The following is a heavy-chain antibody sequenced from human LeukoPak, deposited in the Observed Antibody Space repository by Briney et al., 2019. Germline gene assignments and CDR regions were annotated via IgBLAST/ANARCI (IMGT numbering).Heavy chain of an antibody. J-gene: IGHJ5*02. CDR1: GFTFSSYA. CDR3: AKGVARSGSYYDNWFDP. D-gene: IGHD1-26*01. V-gene: IGHV3-23*01. Sequence: GGSLRLSCAASGFTFSSYAMSWVRQAPGKGLEWVSAISGSGGSIYYADSVKGRFTISRDNSKNTLYLQMNSLRAEDTAVYYCAKGVARSGSYYDNWFDPWGQGTLVTVSS. CDR2: ISGSGGSI.